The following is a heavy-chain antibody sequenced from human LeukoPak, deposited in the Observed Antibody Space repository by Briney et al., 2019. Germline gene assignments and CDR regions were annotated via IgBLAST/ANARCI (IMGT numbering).Heavy chain of an antibody. V-gene: IGHV3-53*01. J-gene: IGHJ4*02. CDR2: SYSNGNT. CDR3: ASQGGGYSGYAY. D-gene: IGHD5-12*01. CDR1: GFTVNSNY. Sequence: PGGSLRLSCAASGFTVNSNYYMRWVRQAPGKGLEWVSVSYSNGNTYYADSVKGRFTISRDNSKNTLYLQMNSLRAEGTAVYYCASQGGGYSGYAYWGQGTLVTVSS.